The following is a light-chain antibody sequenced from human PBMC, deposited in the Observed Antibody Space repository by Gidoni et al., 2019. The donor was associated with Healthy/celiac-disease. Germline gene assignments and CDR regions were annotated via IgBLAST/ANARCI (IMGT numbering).Light chain of an antibody. CDR3: QQRRDWPRT. CDR1: QSVSTS. Sequence: DIVLTQSPATLSLSPGERATLSCRASQSVSTSLAWYQQKPGQPPRLLIYDASNRATGIPDRFSGSGSGTDFTLTISSLEPEDFAVYYCQQRRDWPRTFGQGTKVEIK. J-gene: IGKJ1*01. CDR2: DAS. V-gene: IGKV3-11*01.